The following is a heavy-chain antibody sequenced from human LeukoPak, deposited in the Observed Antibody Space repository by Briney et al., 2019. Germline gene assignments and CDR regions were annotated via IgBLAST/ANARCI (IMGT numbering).Heavy chain of an antibody. V-gene: IGHV3-74*01. D-gene: IGHD6-19*01. J-gene: IGHJ4*02. CDR1: GFTFSSYW. CDR2: INGDGSST. CDR3: AKTLGALTNSGWYFDY. Sequence: GGSLRLSCAASGFTFSSYWMHWVRQAPGKGLVWVSRINGDGSSTTYADSVKGRFTISRDNSKNTLYLQMNSLRAEDTAVYYCAKTLGALTNSGWYFDYWGQGTLVTVSS.